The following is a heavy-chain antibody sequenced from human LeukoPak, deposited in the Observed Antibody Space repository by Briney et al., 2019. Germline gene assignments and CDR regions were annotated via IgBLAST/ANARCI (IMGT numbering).Heavy chain of an antibody. CDR2: ISSGSSHI. CDR1: GFTFSTHS. CDR3: ARDFSTQLDGYSPPYHFDY. J-gene: IGHJ4*02. V-gene: IGHV3-21*01. D-gene: IGHD5-24*01. Sequence: GGSPRLSCAASGFTFSTHSMSWVRQSPGRGLEWVASISSGSSHIYYADSMKGRFTISIDNDKNSLFLQMNSMRAEDTAVYYCARDFSTQLDGYSPPYHFDYWGQGALVTVSS.